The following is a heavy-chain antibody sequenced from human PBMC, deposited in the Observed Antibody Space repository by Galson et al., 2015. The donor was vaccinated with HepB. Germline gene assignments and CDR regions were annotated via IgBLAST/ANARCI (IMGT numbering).Heavy chain of an antibody. CDR3: ARSIAAITVAPGSSYHWFDP. Sequence: QSGAEVKKPGESLKISCKGSGYDFSSYWIVWVRQIPGKGLEWMGIVHPRYSDTRYSPSFQGQVTISVDTSISTAYLHWSSLKASDTAAYYCARSIAAITVAPGSSYHWFDPWGQGTLVTVSS. V-gene: IGHV5-51*01. CDR1: GYDFSSYW. J-gene: IGHJ5*02. D-gene: IGHD6-25*01. CDR2: VHPRYSDT.